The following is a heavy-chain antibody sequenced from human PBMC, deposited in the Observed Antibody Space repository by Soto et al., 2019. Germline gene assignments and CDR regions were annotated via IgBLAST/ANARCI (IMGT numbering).Heavy chain of an antibody. D-gene: IGHD3-10*01. CDR2: ISSSSSTI. V-gene: IGHV3-48*02. CDR3: ARSPRHYGSGSYYYDGMDV. J-gene: IGHJ6*02. Sequence: GGSLRLSCAASGFTFSSYSMNWVRQAPGKGLEWVSYISSSSSTIYYADSVKGRFTISRDNAKNSLYLQMNSLRDEDTAVYYCARSPRHYGSGSYYYDGMDVWGQGPTVTVSS. CDR1: GFTFSSYS.